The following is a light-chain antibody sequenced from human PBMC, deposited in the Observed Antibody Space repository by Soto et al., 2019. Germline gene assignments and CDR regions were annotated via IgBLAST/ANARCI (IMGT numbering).Light chain of an antibody. Sequence: EIVLTQSPGTLSLSPGERATLSCRASQSVSSSYLAWYQQRPAQAPRLLIHGASTRATGITDRFSGSVSGTDFTLIISGLEPEDFAVYYCQQYGTSPATFGQGTKVE. CDR3: QQYGTSPAT. V-gene: IGKV3-20*01. CDR2: GAS. CDR1: QSVSSSY. J-gene: IGKJ1*01.